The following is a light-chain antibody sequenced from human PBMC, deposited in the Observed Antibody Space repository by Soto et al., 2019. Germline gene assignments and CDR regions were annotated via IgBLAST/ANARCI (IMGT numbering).Light chain of an antibody. CDR3: GTWDSSLSVYV. J-gene: IGLJ1*01. CDR1: SSNIGINY. Sequence: QSVLTQPPSVAAAPGQKITISCSGSSSNIGINYVSWFQHLPGTAPKLLMYDNNKRPSGIPDRFSGSKSGTSATLGITGLQTGDEADYYCGTWDSSLSVYVFGTGTNLTVL. CDR2: DNN. V-gene: IGLV1-51*01.